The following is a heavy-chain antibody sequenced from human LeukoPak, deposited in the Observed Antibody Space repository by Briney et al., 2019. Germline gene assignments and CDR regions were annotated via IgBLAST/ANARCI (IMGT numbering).Heavy chain of an antibody. D-gene: IGHD3-10*01. CDR2: VYTNGST. CDR3: VRDSRGYYGSGSYLDY. CDR1: GGSVSSYY. V-gene: IGHV4-4*07. J-gene: IGHJ4*02. Sequence: SETLSLTCTVSGGSVSSYYWSWIRQPAGKGLEWIGRVYTNGSTNYNPSLKSRVTMSVDTSKNQFSLKLSSVTAADTAMYYCVRDSRGYYGSGSYLDYWGQGALVTVSS.